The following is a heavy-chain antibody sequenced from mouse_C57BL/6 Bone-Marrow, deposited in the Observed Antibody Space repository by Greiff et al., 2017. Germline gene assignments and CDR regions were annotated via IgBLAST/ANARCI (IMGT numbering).Heavy chain of an antibody. CDR1: GFTFSDYY. CDR2: LNYDGSST. V-gene: IGHV5-16*01. Sequence: DVQLVESEGGLVQPGSSMKLSCTASGFTFSDYYMAWVRQVPEKGLEWVANLNYDGSSTYYLDSLKSRFIISRDNAKNILYLQMSSLKSENTATYYCARFYDGYYDWYFDVWGTGTTVTVSS. J-gene: IGHJ1*03. D-gene: IGHD2-3*01. CDR3: ARFYDGYYDWYFDV.